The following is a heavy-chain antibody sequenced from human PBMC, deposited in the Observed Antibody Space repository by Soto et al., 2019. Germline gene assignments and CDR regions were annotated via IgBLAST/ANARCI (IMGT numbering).Heavy chain of an antibody. CDR3: ARDRNGIAAAGTGVRYYGMDV. D-gene: IGHD6-13*01. J-gene: IGHJ6*02. Sequence: LSLTCAVSGGSISSSNWWSWVRQPPGKGLEWIGEIYHSGSTNYNPSLKSRVTISVDKSKNQFSLKLSSVTAADTAVYYCARDRNGIAAAGTGVRYYGMDVWGQGTTVTVSS. CDR1: GGSISSSNW. CDR2: IYHSGST. V-gene: IGHV4-4*02.